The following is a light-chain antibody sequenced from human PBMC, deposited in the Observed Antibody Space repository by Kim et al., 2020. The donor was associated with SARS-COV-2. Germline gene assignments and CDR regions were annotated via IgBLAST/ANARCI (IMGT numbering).Light chain of an antibody. Sequence: VSPGQTASITCSGDKLGDKYTCWYQQKPGQSPVLVIYQDSKRPSGIPERFSGSNSGNTATLTISGTQGVDEADYYCQAWDSSTVVFGGGTKLTVL. V-gene: IGLV3-1*01. J-gene: IGLJ2*01. CDR1: KLGDKY. CDR2: QDS. CDR3: QAWDSSTVV.